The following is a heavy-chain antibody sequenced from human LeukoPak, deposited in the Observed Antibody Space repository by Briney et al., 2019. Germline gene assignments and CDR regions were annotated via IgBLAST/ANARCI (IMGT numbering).Heavy chain of an antibody. Sequence: GGSLRLSCAASGFTFSTSWMHWVRQPPGKGLVWVSRTNRDETVTTYADSVKGRFTISRDNAKNTLYLQMNSLRAEDTAIYYCARGVNADTDFWGQGTLVTVSS. CDR1: GFTFSTSW. CDR2: TNRDETVT. V-gene: IGHV3-74*03. CDR3: ARGVNADTDF. J-gene: IGHJ4*02. D-gene: IGHD3-16*01.